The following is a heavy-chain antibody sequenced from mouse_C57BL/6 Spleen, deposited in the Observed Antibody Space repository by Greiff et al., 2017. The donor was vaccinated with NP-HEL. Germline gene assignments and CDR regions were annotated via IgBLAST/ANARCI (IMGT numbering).Heavy chain of an antibody. CDR2: ISDGGSYT. Sequence: EVQLVESGGGLVKPGGSLKLSCAASGFTFSSYAMSWVRQTPEKRLEWVATISDGGSYTYYPDNVKGRFTISRDNAKNNLYLQMSHLKSEDTAMYYCARDKGLKGKSSYAMDYWGQGTSVTVSS. J-gene: IGHJ4*01. D-gene: IGHD3-3*01. V-gene: IGHV5-4*01. CDR1: GFTFSSYA. CDR3: ARDKGLKGKSSYAMDY.